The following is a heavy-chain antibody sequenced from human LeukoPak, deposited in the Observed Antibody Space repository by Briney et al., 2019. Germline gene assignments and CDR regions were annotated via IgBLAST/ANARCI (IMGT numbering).Heavy chain of an antibody. CDR2: IYPADSDT. CDR1: GYIFTNYW. J-gene: IGHJ4*02. D-gene: IGHD2-2*01. V-gene: IGHV5-51*01. Sequence: GESLKISCQASGYIFTNYWIGWVRQMPGKGLESMGIIYPADSDTRYSPSFQGQVTISADKSISTAYLQWSSLKASDTAMYYCARGATPVPLYDYWGQGTLVTVSS. CDR3: ARGATPVPLYDY.